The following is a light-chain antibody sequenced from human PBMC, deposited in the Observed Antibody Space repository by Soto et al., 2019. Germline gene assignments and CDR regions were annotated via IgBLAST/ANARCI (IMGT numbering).Light chain of an antibody. Sequence: AIQMTQSPSSLSASVGDGVTISCRASQDIRNTLAWFQQKPGEAPKLLIFAASNLQSGVPSRFSGSGSVTDFTLAITSLQPEDFATYYCLQHYNFSWTFGQGTKVELK. CDR3: LQHYNFSWT. CDR1: QDIRNT. J-gene: IGKJ1*01. CDR2: AAS. V-gene: IGKV1-6*01.